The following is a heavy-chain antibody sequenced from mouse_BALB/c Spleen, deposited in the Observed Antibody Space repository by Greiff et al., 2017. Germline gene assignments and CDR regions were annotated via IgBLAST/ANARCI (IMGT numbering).Heavy chain of an antibody. CDR2: ISYSGST. CDR1: GDSITSGY. J-gene: IGHJ3*01. CDR3: ARRGITTFTY. Sequence: VQLKQSGPSLVKPSQTLSLTCSVTGDSITSGYWNWIRKFPGNKLEYMGYISYSGSTDYNPSLKSRISITRDTSKKQYYLQLNSVTTEDTATYYCARRGITTFTYWGQGTLVTVSA. V-gene: IGHV3-8*02. D-gene: IGHD2-4*01.